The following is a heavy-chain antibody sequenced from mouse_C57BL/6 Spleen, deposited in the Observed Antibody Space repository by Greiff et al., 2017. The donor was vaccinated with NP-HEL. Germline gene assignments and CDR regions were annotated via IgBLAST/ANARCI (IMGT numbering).Heavy chain of an antibody. D-gene: IGHD3-3*01. V-gene: IGHV14-1*01. CDR3: TAQTGTVDY. J-gene: IGHJ2*01. Sequence: EVQLQQSGAELVRPGASVKLSCTASGFNITDYYMHWVKQRPEQGLEWIGRIDPEDGDTEYAPKFKGKATMTADTSSNTAYLQLSSLTSDDTAVYYSTAQTGTVDYWGQGTTLTVSS. CDR2: IDPEDGDT. CDR1: GFNITDYY.